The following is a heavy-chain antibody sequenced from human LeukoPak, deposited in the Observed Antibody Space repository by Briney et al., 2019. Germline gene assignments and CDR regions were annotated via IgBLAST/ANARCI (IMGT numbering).Heavy chain of an antibody. CDR3: ARISSSPPMGYYYGMDV. D-gene: IGHD6-13*01. Sequence: SETLSLTCTVPGGSISSYYWSWIRQPPGKGLEWIGYIYYSGSTNYNPSLKSRVTISVDTSKNQFSLKLSSVTAADTAVYYCARISSSPPMGYYYGMDVWGQGTTVTVSS. J-gene: IGHJ6*02. CDR2: IYYSGST. V-gene: IGHV4-59*08. CDR1: GGSISSYY.